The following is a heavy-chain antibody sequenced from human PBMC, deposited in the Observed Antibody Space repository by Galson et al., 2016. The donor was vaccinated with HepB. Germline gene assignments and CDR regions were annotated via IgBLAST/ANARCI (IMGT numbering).Heavy chain of an antibody. D-gene: IGHD2-15*01. Sequence: SETLSLTCTVSGGSISSYSWSWIRQSPGRGLEWIGYIYYTGSTNYNASLESRVTISVDTSKNQFSLNVTSVTAADTAVYYCARVRASGHRRAFDYWGQGSLVTVSS. CDR1: GGSISSYS. CDR3: ARVRASGHRRAFDY. V-gene: IGHV4-59*01. CDR2: IYYTGST. J-gene: IGHJ4*02.